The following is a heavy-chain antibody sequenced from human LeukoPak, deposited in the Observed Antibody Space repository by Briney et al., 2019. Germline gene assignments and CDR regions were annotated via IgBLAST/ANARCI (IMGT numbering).Heavy chain of an antibody. J-gene: IGHJ6*04. V-gene: IGHV3-48*03. CDR1: GFTSSSYE. Sequence: GGSLRLSRAASGFTSSSYEMNWVRQAPGKGLEWVSYISSSGSTIYYADSVKGRFTIPRDNAKNSLYLQMNSLRAEDTAVYYCAELGITMIGGVWGKGTTVTISS. CDR2: ISSSGSTI. CDR3: AELGITMIGGV. D-gene: IGHD3-10*02.